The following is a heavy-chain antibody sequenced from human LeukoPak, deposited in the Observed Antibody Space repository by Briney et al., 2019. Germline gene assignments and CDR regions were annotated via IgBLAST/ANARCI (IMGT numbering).Heavy chain of an antibody. CDR1: GFSFSSYA. CDR2: ISPSSSYI. V-gene: IGHV3-21*01. CDR3: VRHRTASDY. J-gene: IGHJ4*02. D-gene: IGHD3-16*02. Sequence: GGSLRLSCAASGFSFSSYAIHWVRQAPGKGLERVSSISPSSSYIYYADSLKGRITISRDNAKNSLYLQMNSLRAEDTAVYYCVRHRTASDYWGQGALVTVSS.